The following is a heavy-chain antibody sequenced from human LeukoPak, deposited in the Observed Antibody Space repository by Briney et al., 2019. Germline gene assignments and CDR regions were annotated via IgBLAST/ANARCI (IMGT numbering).Heavy chain of an antibody. CDR2: IYTSGST. CDR3: ARDQAHYYGSFSYYYYMDV. D-gene: IGHD3-10*01. J-gene: IGHJ6*03. Sequence: PSQTLSLTCTVSGGSISSGSYYWSWIRQPAGKGLEWIGRIYTSGSTNYNPSLKSRVTISVDTSKNQFSLKLSSVTAADTAVYYCARDQAHYYGSFSYYYYMDVWGKGTMVTVSS. V-gene: IGHV4-61*02. CDR1: GGSISSGSYY.